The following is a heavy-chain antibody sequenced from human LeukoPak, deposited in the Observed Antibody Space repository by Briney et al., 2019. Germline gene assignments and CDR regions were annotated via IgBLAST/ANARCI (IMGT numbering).Heavy chain of an antibody. CDR1: GYTFTSYD. D-gene: IGHD2-21*02. V-gene: IGHV1-8*01. CDR3: ARGPPYCGGDCYLAY. CDR2: MNPNSGNT. J-gene: IGHJ4*02. Sequence: ASVNVSFKASGYTFTSYDINWVRQATGQGLEWMGWMNPNSGNTGYAQKFQGRVTMTRNTSISTAYMELSSLRSEDTAVYYCARGPPYCGGDCYLAYWGQGTLVTVSS.